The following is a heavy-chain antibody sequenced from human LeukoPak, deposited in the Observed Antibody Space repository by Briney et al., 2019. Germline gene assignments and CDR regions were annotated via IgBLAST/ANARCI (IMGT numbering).Heavy chain of an antibody. J-gene: IGHJ4*02. CDR2: IYYSGST. Sequence: PSETLSLTCTVSGGTVISGSYYWNWIRQPPGKTLEWIGNIYYSGSTNYNPSLKSRVTISMDTSKMQFSLKLNSVTAADTAVYYCAREKRTYNFGSGSQGFDYWGRGTLVTVSS. CDR3: AREKRTYNFGSGSQGFDY. CDR1: GGTVISGSYY. D-gene: IGHD3-10*01. V-gene: IGHV4-61*01.